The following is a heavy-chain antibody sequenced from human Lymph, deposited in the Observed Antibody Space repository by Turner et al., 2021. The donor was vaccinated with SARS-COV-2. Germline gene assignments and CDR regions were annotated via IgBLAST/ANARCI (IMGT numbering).Heavy chain of an antibody. V-gene: IGHV3-21*01. Sequence: EVQLVESGGGLVKPGGSRRLSCAASGFTFSTYSMNWVRQAPGKGLEWISSISSSSSYRYYADSVKGRFTISRDDAKNSLYLQMNSLRAEDTAVYYCARDIPTTADYFDYWGQGTLVTVSS. D-gene: IGHD4-17*01. CDR3: ARDIPTTADYFDY. J-gene: IGHJ4*02. CDR2: ISSSSSYR. CDR1: GFTFSTYS.